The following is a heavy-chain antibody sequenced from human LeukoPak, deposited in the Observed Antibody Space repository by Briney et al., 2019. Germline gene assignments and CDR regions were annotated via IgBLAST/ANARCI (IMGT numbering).Heavy chain of an antibody. D-gene: IGHD3-22*01. J-gene: IGHJ4*02. CDR3: ARDYYYDSSGDDY. V-gene: IGHV3-21*01. Sequence: GGSLRLSCAASGFTFTSYSMNWVRQAPGKGLEWVSSISSNNAFIHYGDSVRGRFTISRDNAKDSVYLQLNSLRVEDTAVYYCARDYYYDSSGDDYWGQGTLVTVSS. CDR1: GFTFTSYS. CDR2: ISSNNAFI.